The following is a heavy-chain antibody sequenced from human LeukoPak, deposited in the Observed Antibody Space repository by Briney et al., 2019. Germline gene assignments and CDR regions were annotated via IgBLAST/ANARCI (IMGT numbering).Heavy chain of an antibody. Sequence: PSETLSLTCTVSGGSISSHYWSWIRQPPGNELEWIGYIYYSGSTNYNPSLKSRVTISVDTSKNQFSLKLSSVTAADTAVYYCATGTDYYYMDGWGKGTTVTVSS. CDR2: IYYSGST. CDR3: ATGTDYYYMDG. J-gene: IGHJ6*03. CDR1: GGSISSHY. D-gene: IGHD2-8*02. V-gene: IGHV4-59*11.